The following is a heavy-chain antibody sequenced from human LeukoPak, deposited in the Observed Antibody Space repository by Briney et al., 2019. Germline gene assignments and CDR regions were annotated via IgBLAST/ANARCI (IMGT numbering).Heavy chain of an antibody. V-gene: IGHV3-30*02. Sequence: GGSLRLSCGASGFVFDDYDMHWVRQAPGKGLEWVAFIRSDGYHTYYTDSVKGRFTISRDNSKNTLFLQMSSLRREDTAVYYCGKGPKIPPDPPPPPLDVWGKGTTVTVSS. CDR3: GKGPKIPPDPPPPPLDV. CDR2: IRSDGYHT. CDR1: GFVFDDYD. J-gene: IGHJ6*04.